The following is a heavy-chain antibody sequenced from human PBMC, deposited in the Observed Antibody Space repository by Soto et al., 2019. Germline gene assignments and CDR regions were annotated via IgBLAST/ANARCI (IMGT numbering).Heavy chain of an antibody. D-gene: IGHD6-19*01. V-gene: IGHV1-8*01. Sequence: QVQLVQSGAEVKKPGASVKVSCKASGYTFTSYDINWVRQATGQGLEWMGWMNPNSGNTGYAQKFQGRVTMTRNTSTGTADMERSSLRSEDTAVYYSARGLGVAVAGTSYYYYGMDVWGQGTTVTVSS. CDR2: MNPNSGNT. CDR3: ARGLGVAVAGTSYYYYGMDV. J-gene: IGHJ6*02. CDR1: GYTFTSYD.